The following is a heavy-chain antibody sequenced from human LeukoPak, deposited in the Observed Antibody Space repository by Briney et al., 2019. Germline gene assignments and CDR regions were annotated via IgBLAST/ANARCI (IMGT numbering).Heavy chain of an antibody. J-gene: IGHJ6*03. V-gene: IGHV3-7*01. CDR1: GFTFSSYW. CDR3: AREGRWDYYYYMDV. CDR2: IKQDGSEK. Sequence: GGSLRLSCAASGFTFSSYWMSWVRQAPGKGLEWVANIKQDGSEKYYVDSVKGRFTISRDNAKNSLYLQMNSLRAEGTAVYYCAREGRWDYYYYMDVWGKGTTVTVSS. D-gene: IGHD6-13*01.